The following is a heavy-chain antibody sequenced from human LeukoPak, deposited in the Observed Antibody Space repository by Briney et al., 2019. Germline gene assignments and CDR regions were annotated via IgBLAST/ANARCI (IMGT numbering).Heavy chain of an antibody. CDR1: GFTFSSTT. CDR3: ARAIGGSYYDFWSGYLPDY. CDR2: IKQDGSEK. J-gene: IGHJ4*02. V-gene: IGHV3-7*01. Sequence: GGSLRLPCVASGFTFSSTTMGRVRQAPGKGLEWVANIKQDGSEKYYVDSVKGRFTISRDNAKNSLYLQMNSLRAEDTAVYYCARAIGGSYYDFWSGYLPDYWGQGTLVTVSS. D-gene: IGHD3-3*01.